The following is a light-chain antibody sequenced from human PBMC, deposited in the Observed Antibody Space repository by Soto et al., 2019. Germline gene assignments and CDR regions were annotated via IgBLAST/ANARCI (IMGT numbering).Light chain of an antibody. CDR2: GAS. CDR1: QSISSY. CDR3: QQSYSTAPT. Sequence: DIQMTQSPSSLSASVGDRVTITYRASQSISSYLNWYQQKPGKAPKLQIYGASNLRSGVPSRFSGSRSGTDFTLTISSLQPEDFATYYGQQSYSTAPTFGEGTKVEIK. V-gene: IGKV1-39*01. J-gene: IGKJ1*01.